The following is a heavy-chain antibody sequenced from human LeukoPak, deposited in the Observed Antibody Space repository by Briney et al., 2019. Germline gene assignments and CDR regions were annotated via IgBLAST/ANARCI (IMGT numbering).Heavy chain of an antibody. D-gene: IGHD1-14*01. CDR2: IYYSGST. J-gene: IGHJ6*02. Sequence: SETLSLTCTVSGGSISSSSYYWGWIRQPPGKGLEWIGSIYYSGSTYYNPSLKSRVTISVDTSKNQFSLKLSSVTAADTAVYYCARMVSHGMDVWGQGTTVTVSS. V-gene: IGHV4-39*07. CDR1: GGSISSSSYY. CDR3: ARMVSHGMDV.